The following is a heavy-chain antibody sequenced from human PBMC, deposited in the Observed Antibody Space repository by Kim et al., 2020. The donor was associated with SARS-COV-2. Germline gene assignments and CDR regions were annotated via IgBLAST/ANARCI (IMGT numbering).Heavy chain of an antibody. CDR1: GYILTELS. Sequence: ASVKVSCKVSGYILTELSMHWVRQAPGKGLEWMGGFDPEDGETIYAQEFQGRVTMTEDTSTDTAYMELSSLRSEDTAVYYCATGVAVAGRSSDYYYYYGMDVWGQGTTVTVSS. V-gene: IGHV1-24*01. CDR2: FDPEDGET. J-gene: IGHJ6*02. D-gene: IGHD6-19*01. CDR3: ATGVAVAGRSSDYYYYYGMDV.